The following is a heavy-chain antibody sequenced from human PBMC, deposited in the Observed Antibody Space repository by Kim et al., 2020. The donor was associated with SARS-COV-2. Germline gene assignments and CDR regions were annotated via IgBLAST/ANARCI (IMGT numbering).Heavy chain of an antibody. D-gene: IGHD3-22*01. CDR2: A. Sequence: ANYAQKFQGRVTITADESTSTAYMELSSLRSEDTAVYYCAREGTMRYFDLWGRGTLVTVSS. V-gene: IGHV1-69*01. J-gene: IGHJ2*01. CDR3: AREGTMRYFDL.